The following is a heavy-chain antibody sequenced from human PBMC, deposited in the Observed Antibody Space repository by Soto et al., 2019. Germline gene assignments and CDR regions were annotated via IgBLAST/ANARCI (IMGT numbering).Heavy chain of an antibody. D-gene: IGHD3-3*01. J-gene: IGHJ6*02. CDR3: AREPYYYDFWSGYSVPLYYYYYGMDV. CDR1: GYTFTDYG. Sequence: ASVKVSCKASGYTFTDYGISWVRQAPGQGLEWMGWISTYNGNTIYAQKIQGRVTMTTDTSTSTAYVELRSLRSDDTAVYYCAREPYYYDFWSGYSVPLYYYYYGMDVWGQGTTVTVSS. V-gene: IGHV1-18*04. CDR2: ISTYNGNT.